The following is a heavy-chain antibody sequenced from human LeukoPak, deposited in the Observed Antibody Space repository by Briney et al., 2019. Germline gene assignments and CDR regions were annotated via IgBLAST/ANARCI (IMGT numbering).Heavy chain of an antibody. J-gene: IGHJ6*02. CDR3: AREGTYSGYDYYYYYGMDV. Sequence: ASVKVSCKASGYTFTGYYMHWVRQAPGQGLEWMGWINPNSGGTNYAQKFQGRVTMTRDTSISTAYMELSRLRSDDTAVYYCAREGTYSGYDYYYYYGMDVWGQGTTVTVSS. D-gene: IGHD5-12*01. CDR2: INPNSGGT. CDR1: GYTFTGYY. V-gene: IGHV1-2*02.